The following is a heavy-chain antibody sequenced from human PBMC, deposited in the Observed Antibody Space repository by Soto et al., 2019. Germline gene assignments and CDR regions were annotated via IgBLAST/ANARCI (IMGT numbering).Heavy chain of an antibody. J-gene: IGHJ6*03. CDR3: AKDKEWRGPGYYYYMDV. Sequence: EVQLVESGGGLVQPGRSLRLSCAASGFTFDDYAMHWVRQAPGKGLEWVSGISWNSGIIGYADSVKGRFTISRDNAKNSLYLQMNSLRAEDTALYYCAKDKEWRGPGYYYYMDVWGKGTTVTVSS. CDR2: ISWNSGII. CDR1: GFTFDDYA. D-gene: IGHD3-3*01. V-gene: IGHV3-9*01.